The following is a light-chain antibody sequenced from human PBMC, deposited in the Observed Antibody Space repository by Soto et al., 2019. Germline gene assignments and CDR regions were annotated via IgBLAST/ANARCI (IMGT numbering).Light chain of an antibody. J-gene: IGKJ4*01. CDR3: QQTTSIPFT. CDR1: QTINSY. V-gene: IGKV1-39*01. CDR2: TTS. Sequence: DIQMTQSPSSLSASVGDRVTITCRASQTINSYLNWYQQKPGKAPYLLIYTTSSLQSGVPSRFSGSGSGTDFTLTISSLQPEDFATYYCQQTTSIPFTFGGGTKVEIK.